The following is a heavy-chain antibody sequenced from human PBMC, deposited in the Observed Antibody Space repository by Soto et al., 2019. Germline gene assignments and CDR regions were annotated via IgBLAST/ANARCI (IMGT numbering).Heavy chain of an antibody. Sequence: ASVKVSCKAPGYTFTSYGISWVRQAPGQGLEWMGWISAYNGNTNYAQKLQGRVTMTTDTSTSTAYMELRSLRSDDTAVYYCARDTVVPAATDAFDIWGQGTMVTVSS. CDR2: ISAYNGNT. V-gene: IGHV1-18*01. J-gene: IGHJ3*02. CDR3: ARDTVVPAATDAFDI. CDR1: GYTFTSYG. D-gene: IGHD2-2*01.